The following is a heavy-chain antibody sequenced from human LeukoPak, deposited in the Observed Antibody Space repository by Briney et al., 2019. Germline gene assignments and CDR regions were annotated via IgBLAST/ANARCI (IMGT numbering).Heavy chain of an antibody. CDR2: INPNSGGT. Sequence: ASVKVSCKASGYTFTGYYMHWVRQAPGQGLEWMGWINPNSGGTNYAQKFQGRVTMTRDTSISTAYMELSRLRSDDTAVYYCARAIMPPIVESGGMDVWGQGTTVTVS. V-gene: IGHV1-2*02. J-gene: IGHJ6*02. CDR3: ARAIMPPIVESGGMDV. D-gene: IGHD2-15*01. CDR1: GYTFTGYY.